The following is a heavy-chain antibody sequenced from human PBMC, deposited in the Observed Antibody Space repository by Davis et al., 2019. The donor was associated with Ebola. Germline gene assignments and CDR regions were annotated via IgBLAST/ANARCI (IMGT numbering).Heavy chain of an antibody. V-gene: IGHV4-34*01. CDR3: ARRPTVNWFDL. D-gene: IGHD4-17*01. CDR1: GGSISGYY. J-gene: IGHJ5*02. Sequence: MPSETLSLTCTVSGGSISGYYWSWIRQPPGKGLEWIGEINHSGSTNYNPSLKSRVTISVDTSKNQFSLKLTSVTAADTAVYYCARRPTVNWFDLWGQGTLVTVSS. CDR2: INHSGST.